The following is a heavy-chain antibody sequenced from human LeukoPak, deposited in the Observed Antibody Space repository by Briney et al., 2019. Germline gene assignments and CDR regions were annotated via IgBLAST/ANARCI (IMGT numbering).Heavy chain of an antibody. Sequence: SETLSLTCAVYGGSFSGYYWSWIRQPPGKGLEWIGEINHSGSTNYNPSLKSRVTISVDTSKNQFSLKLSSVTAADTAVYYCARGRYFDFWGQGTLVAVSS. CDR2: INHSGST. CDR3: ARGRYFDF. J-gene: IGHJ4*02. CDR1: GGSFSGYY. V-gene: IGHV4-34*01.